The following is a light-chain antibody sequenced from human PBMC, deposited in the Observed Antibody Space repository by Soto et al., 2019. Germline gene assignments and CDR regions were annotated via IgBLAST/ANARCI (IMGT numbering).Light chain of an antibody. CDR1: SGHSSSA. CDR2: LTSDGSH. V-gene: IGLV4-69*01. Sequence: QSVLTQSPSASGSLGASVKLTCTLSSGHSSSAIAWHQQQAEKGPRYLMKLTSDGSHTKGDGIPDRFSGSSSGAERYLTISSLQSEDEADYYCQTWGTGIVVFGGGTKVTVL. CDR3: QTWGTGIVV. J-gene: IGLJ2*01.